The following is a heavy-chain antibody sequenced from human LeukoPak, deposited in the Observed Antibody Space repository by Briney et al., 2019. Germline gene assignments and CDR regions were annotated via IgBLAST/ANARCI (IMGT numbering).Heavy chain of an antibody. V-gene: IGHV3-21*01. CDR2: ISTSSSYI. CDR1: GFTLSSYS. CDR3: ARDGEVTIFGVVTSYYFDY. D-gene: IGHD3-3*01. J-gene: IGHJ4*02. Sequence: GGSLRLSCAASGFTLSSYSMNWVRQAPGKGLEWVSSISTSSSYIYYADSVKGRFTISRDNAKNSLYLQMNSLRAEDTAVYYCARDGEVTIFGVVTSYYFDYWGQGTLVTVSS.